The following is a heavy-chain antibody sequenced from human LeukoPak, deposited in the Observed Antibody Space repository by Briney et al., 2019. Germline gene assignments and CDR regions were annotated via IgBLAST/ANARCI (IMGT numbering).Heavy chain of an antibody. CDR3: ARDYDYGDGDY. D-gene: IGHD4-17*01. CDR1: GASISSGEYY. Sequence: SETLSLTCTVSGASISSGEYYWSWIRQPAGKGLEWIGRIYTSGSTNYNPSLKSRVTISVDTSKNQFSLKLSSVTAADTAMYYCARDYDYGDGDYWGQGTLVTVSS. J-gene: IGHJ4*02. V-gene: IGHV4-61*02. CDR2: IYTSGST.